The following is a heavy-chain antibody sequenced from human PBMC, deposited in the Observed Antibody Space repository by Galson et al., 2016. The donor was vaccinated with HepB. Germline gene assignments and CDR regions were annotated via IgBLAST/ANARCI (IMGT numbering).Heavy chain of an antibody. Sequence: SLRLSCAASGFIFSNYDMHWVRQAPGKGLVWVSHITIDGSTTTYADSVKGRFTISRDNAKNTLYLQMNSLRAEDTAVYYCARDLWRGGRIDYWGQGTLVTVSS. D-gene: IGHD4-23*01. CDR2: ITIDGSTT. CDR1: GFIFSNYD. CDR3: ARDLWRGGRIDY. V-gene: IGHV3-74*01. J-gene: IGHJ4*02.